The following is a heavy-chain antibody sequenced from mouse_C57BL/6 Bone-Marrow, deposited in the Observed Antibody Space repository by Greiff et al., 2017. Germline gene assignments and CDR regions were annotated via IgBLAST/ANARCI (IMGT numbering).Heavy chain of an antibody. Sequence: EVQLQQPGPVLVKPGASVKMSCKASGYTFTDYYMNWVKQSPGKSLECIGVINPYNGGTSYNQKFKGKATLTVDKSSSTAYMELNSLTSEDSAVYYCARGAFNWDVWFAYWGQGTLVTVSA. CDR1: GYTFTDYY. J-gene: IGHJ3*01. CDR2: INPYNGGT. D-gene: IGHD4-1*01. V-gene: IGHV1-19*01. CDR3: ARGAFNWDVWFAY.